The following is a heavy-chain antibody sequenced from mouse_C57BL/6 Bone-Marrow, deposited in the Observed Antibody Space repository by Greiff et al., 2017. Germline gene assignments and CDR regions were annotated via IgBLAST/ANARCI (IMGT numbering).Heavy chain of an antibody. D-gene: IGHD1-1*01. J-gene: IGHJ1*03. CDR3: SRQVTTVLATKYFDV. Sequence: EVQRVESGGGLAKPGGSLKLSCAASGFTFSSYTMSWVRQTPEKRLQWVAAISGGGGNTYYPDSVKGRFTISRDNDKNILYLQMSSLRSEDTALYYCSRQVTTVLATKYFDVWGTGTTVTVAS. CDR2: ISGGGGNT. V-gene: IGHV5-9*01. CDR1: GFTFSSYT.